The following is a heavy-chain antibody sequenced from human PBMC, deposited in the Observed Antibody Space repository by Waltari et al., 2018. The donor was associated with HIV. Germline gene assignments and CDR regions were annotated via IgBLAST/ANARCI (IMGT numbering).Heavy chain of an antibody. CDR1: VFTFSNVL. CDR3: AKDWRSGYYTGRSYALDV. Sequence: QVQLVESGGGVVQPGRSLRRSWAAAVFTFSNVLMHGVRQAPGRGLEWVAVVSYAGIAYYADSLRGRFTISRDTPEDTLYLQINSLRADDTAVYYCAKDWRSGYYTGRSYALDVWGQGTTVTVSS. J-gene: IGHJ6*02. CDR2: VSYAGIA. D-gene: IGHD3-3*01. V-gene: IGHV3-30*18.